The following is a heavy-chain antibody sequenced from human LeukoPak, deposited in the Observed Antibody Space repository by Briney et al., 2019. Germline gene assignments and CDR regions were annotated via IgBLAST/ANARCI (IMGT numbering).Heavy chain of an antibody. CDR3: AKAGLVPYYYYMDV. CDR2: IGPTGTDR. CDR1: GFTFSTCG. D-gene: IGHD6-6*01. J-gene: IGHJ6*03. Sequence: GGSLRLSCAASGFTFSTCGFNWVRQAPGKGLEWVSSIGPTGTDRYYADSVRGRFTISRDNSKNTLYLQMNSLRAEDTAVYYCAKAGLVPYYYYMDVWGKGTTVTVSS. V-gene: IGHV3-23*01.